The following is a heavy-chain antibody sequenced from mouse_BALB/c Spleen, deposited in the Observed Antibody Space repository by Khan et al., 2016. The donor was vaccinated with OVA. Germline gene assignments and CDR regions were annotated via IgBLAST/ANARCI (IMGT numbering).Heavy chain of an antibody. D-gene: IGHD2-14*01. CDR1: GYTFTTAG. V-gene: IGHV9-4*02. Sequence: QIQLVQSGPELKKPGETVRISCKASGYTFTTAGIQWVQKMPGKGLKWIGWINTHSGVPKYAEDFKGRVAFSLEISVNTAYLQLTNLKNEDTATYCCARGGAAYYRNDGGAREYWGKGTSVTVSS. CDR3: ARGGAAYYRNDGGAREY. J-gene: IGHJ4*01. CDR2: INTHSGVP.